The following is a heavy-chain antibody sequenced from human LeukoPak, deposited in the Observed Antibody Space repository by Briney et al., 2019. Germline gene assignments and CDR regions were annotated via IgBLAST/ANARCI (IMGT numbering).Heavy chain of an antibody. J-gene: IGHJ6*02. V-gene: IGHV6-1*01. CDR3: ARSIAAAGLSYYYYCGMDV. Sequence: SQTLSLTCAISGDSVSSNSAAWNWIRQSPSRGLEWLGRTYYRSKWYNDYAVSVKSRITINPDTSKNQFSLQLNSVTPEDTAVYYCARSIAAAGLSYYYYCGMDVWGQGTTVTVSS. CDR2: TYYRSKWYN. CDR1: GDSVSSNSAA. D-gene: IGHD6-13*01.